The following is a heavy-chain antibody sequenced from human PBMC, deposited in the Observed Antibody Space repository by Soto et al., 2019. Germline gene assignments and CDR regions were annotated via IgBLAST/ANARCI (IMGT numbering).Heavy chain of an antibody. V-gene: IGHV3-23*01. CDR3: AREGDRYGTVCFDS. Sequence: EVQLLDSGGGLVQPGGSLRLSCAASGFTFSSYGMSLVRQAPGKGLEWVAGIPVIGERRYYADSVKGRFTISRDNAKNTLYLQMNSLRVEDAAVYFCAREGDRYGTVCFDSWGQGTLVTVSS. CDR1: GFTFSSYG. CDR2: IPVIGERR. D-gene: IGHD1-1*01. J-gene: IGHJ4*02.